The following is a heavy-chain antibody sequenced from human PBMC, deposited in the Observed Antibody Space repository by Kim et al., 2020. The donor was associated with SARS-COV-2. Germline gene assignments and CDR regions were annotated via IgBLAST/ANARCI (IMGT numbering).Heavy chain of an antibody. J-gene: IGHJ6*02. Sequence: SETLSLTCTVSGGSISSGGYYWSWIRQHPGKGLEWIGYIYYSGSTYYNPSLKSRVTISVDTSKNQFSLKLSSVTAADTAVYYCARPRGSITIFGVAPPGYYYYGMDVWGQGTTVTVSS. CDR2: IYYSGST. CDR3: ARPRGSITIFGVAPPGYYYYGMDV. V-gene: IGHV4-31*03. D-gene: IGHD3-3*01. CDR1: GGSISSGGYY.